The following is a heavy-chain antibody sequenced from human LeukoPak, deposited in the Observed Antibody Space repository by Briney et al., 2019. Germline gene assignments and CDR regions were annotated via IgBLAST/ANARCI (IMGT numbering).Heavy chain of an antibody. CDR3: ARENYDFWSGSTYYMDV. CDR1: GFTFSSYW. D-gene: IGHD3-3*01. Sequence: GGSLRLSCAASGFTFSSYWMSWVRQAPGKGLEWVANIKQDGSEKYYVDSVKGRFTISRDNAKNSLYLQMNSLRAEDTAVYYCARENYDFWSGSTYYMDVWGKGTTVTVSS. CDR2: IKQDGSEK. J-gene: IGHJ6*03. V-gene: IGHV3-7*01.